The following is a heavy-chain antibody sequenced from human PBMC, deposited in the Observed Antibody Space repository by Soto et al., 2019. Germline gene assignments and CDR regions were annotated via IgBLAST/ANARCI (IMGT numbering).Heavy chain of an antibody. D-gene: IGHD1-26*01. Sequence: ASVKVSCKASGYTFTSYGISWVRQAPGQGLEWMGWISAYNGNTNYAQKLQGRVTMTTDTSTSTAYMELRSLRSDDTAVYYCASGDLLPSRIAGYYYGMDVWGQGTTVTVSS. CDR1: GYTFTSYG. CDR2: ISAYNGNT. V-gene: IGHV1-18*01. J-gene: IGHJ6*02. CDR3: ASGDLLPSRIAGYYYGMDV.